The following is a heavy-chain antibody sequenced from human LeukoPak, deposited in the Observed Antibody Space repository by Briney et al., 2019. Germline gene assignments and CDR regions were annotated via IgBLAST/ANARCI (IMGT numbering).Heavy chain of an antibody. J-gene: IGHJ4*02. CDR3: ARSSGGYYLYYFHS. CDR2: ITGDSAYI. D-gene: IGHD3-22*01. Sequence: PGGSLRFSCAASGFTFSTYAMNWVRQAPGEGLKWVSCITGDSAYIYYADSVKGRFTISRDNAKSSLYLQMNSLRAEDTAVYYCARSSGGYYLYYFHSWGQGTPVTVSS. V-gene: IGHV3-21*01. CDR1: GFTFSTYA.